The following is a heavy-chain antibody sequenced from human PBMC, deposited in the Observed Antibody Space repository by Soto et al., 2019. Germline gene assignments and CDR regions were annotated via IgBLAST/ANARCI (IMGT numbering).Heavy chain of an antibody. CDR1: GFTFSSYS. CDR2: ISSSSNRI. D-gene: IGHD1-7*01. Sequence: GGSLRLSCAASGFTFSSYSMNWVRQAPGKGLEWVSYISSSSNRIYYVDSVKGRFTISRDNAKNSLYLQMNSLRAEDTAVYYCARTYDKLELGYYWGQGT. V-gene: IGHV3-48*04. J-gene: IGHJ4*02. CDR3: ARTYDKLELGYY.